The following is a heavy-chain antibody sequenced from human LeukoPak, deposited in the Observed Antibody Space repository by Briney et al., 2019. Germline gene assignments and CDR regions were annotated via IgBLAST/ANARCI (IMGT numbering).Heavy chain of an antibody. CDR3: ARGVNNWNIDVFDI. V-gene: IGHV4-34*01. Sequence: SETLSLTCAVYGGTFSGYYWSWVRQPPGKGLEWIGEINHSGSTNYNPSLKSRVTISVDTSKNQFSLKLISVTAAETAVYFCARGVNNWNIDVFDIWGQGTMVTVSS. CDR1: GGTFSGYY. D-gene: IGHD1/OR15-1a*01. J-gene: IGHJ3*02. CDR2: INHSGST.